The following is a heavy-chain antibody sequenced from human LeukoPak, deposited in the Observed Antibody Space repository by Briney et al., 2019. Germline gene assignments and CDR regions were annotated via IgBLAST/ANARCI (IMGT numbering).Heavy chain of an antibody. CDR1: GGSISSSSYS. CDR2: IYYSGST. D-gene: IGHD3-22*01. V-gene: IGHV4-39*01. Sequence: SETLSLTCTVSGGSISSSSYSWGWIRQPPGKGLEWIGSIYYSGSTYYDPSLKSRVTISVDTSKNQFSLKLSSVTAADTAVYYCARHAPTHYYDSSGNGWFDPWGQGTLVTVSS. CDR3: ARHAPTHYYDSSGNGWFDP. J-gene: IGHJ5*02.